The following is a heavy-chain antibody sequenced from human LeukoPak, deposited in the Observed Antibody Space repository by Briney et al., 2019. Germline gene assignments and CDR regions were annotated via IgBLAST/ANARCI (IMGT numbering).Heavy chain of an antibody. CDR2: IHYSGST. CDR3: ARERSHLWYMDV. D-gene: IGHD3-10*01. V-gene: IGHV4-59*11. J-gene: IGHJ6*03. Sequence: PSETLSLTCTVSGDSTSSHYWTWIRQSPGKGLEWLGFIHYSGSTDYNPSLRRRVSISIDTSKNQFTLKLRSVTAADSAIYYCARERSHLWYMDVWGKGPTVTVS. CDR1: GDSTSSHY.